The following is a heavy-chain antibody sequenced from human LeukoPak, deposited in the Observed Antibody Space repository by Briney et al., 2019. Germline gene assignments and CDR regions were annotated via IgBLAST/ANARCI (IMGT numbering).Heavy chain of an antibody. CDR3: ARHGGVAAGLDY. CDR2: VYDSGST. D-gene: IGHD6-13*01. J-gene: IGHJ4*02. Sequence: KASETLSLTCTVSGVSISSSGYYWGWLRQPPGKGLEWIGSVYDSGSTYYNPSLKSRVNIHVDTSKNQFSLRLSSVTAADTAVYYCARHGGVAAGLDYCGQGILVTVSS. V-gene: IGHV4-39*01. CDR1: GVSISSSGYY.